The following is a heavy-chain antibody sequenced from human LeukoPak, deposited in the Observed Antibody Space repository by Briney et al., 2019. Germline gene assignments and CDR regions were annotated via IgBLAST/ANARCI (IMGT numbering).Heavy chain of an antibody. J-gene: IGHJ6*03. CDR1: GGSISSSSYY. V-gene: IGHV4-39*07. CDR2: IYYSGST. Sequence: PSETLSLTCAVSGGSISSSSYYWGWIRQPPGKGLEWIGSIYYSGSTYYNPSLKSRVTISVDTSKNQFSLKLSSVTAADTAVYYCARLYSDTRNWELLPYYYYYMDVWGKGTTVTVSS. CDR3: ARLYSDTRNWELLPYYYYYMDV. D-gene: IGHD1-26*01.